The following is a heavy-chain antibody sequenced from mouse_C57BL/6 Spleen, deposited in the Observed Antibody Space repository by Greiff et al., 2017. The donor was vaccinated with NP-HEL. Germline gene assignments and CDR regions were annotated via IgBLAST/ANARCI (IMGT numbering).Heavy chain of an antibody. CDR2: IWSGGST. Sequence: QVQLKQSGPGLVQPSQSLSITCTVSGFSLTSYGVHWVRQSPGKGLEWLGVIWSGGSTDYNAAFISRLSISKDNSKSQVFFKMNSLQADDTAIYYCASVLRKNAMDYWGQGTSVTVSS. CDR1: GFSLTSYG. D-gene: IGHD3-2*02. J-gene: IGHJ4*01. V-gene: IGHV2-2*01. CDR3: ASVLRKNAMDY.